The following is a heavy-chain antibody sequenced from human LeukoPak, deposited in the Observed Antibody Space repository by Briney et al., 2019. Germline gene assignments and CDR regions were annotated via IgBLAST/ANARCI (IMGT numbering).Heavy chain of an antibody. V-gene: IGHV4-39*07. CDR1: GVSISSSNSY. CDR3: ARPQYGDYVFDY. Sequence: SETLSLTCTVSGVSISSSNSYWGWIRQPPGKGLEWIGSIYYSGNTYYNASLKSRVTISVDTSKNQFSLKLSSVTAADTAVYYCARPQYGDYVFDYWGQGTLVTVSS. J-gene: IGHJ4*02. D-gene: IGHD4-17*01. CDR2: IYYSGNT.